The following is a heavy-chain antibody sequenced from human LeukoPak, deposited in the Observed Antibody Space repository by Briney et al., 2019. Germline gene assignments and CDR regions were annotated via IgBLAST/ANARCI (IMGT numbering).Heavy chain of an antibody. J-gene: IGHJ4*02. CDR1: GFIFGSYA. D-gene: IGHD1-26*01. CDR3: EVGAASFDY. V-gene: IGHV3-23*01. CDR2: ISGSGGST. Sequence: GGSLRLSCAASGFIFGSYAMSWVRQAPGKGLEWVSAISGSGGSTYYADSVKGRFTISRDNSKNTLYLQMNSLRAEDTAVYYCEVGAASFDYWGQGTLVTVFS.